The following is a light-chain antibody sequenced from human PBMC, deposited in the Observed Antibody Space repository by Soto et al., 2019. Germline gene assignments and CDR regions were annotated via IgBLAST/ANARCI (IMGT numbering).Light chain of an antibody. CDR3: QQYYSYPIT. J-gene: IGKJ5*01. CDR1: QGISSY. CDR2: GAS. V-gene: IGKV1-8*01. Sequence: AIRMTQSPSSFSASTGDRVTITCRASQGISSYLAWYHQKPGKAPKLLIYGASTLQSGVPSRFSGSGSGTDFTLTISCLQSEDFATYYCQQYYSYPITFGQGTRLEIK.